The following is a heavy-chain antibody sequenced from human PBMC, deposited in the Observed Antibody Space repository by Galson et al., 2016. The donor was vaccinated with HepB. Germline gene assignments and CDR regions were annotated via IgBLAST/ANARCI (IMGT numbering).Heavy chain of an antibody. CDR1: GYTFNTYG. CDR3: ARDGDSAAGKVFHH. CDR2: ISTYSGNT. Sequence: SVKVSCKASGYTFNTYGISWVRQAPGQGLEWMGWISTYSGNTNYAQKVQGRVTMTTDTSTSTAYMELRSLTSDDTAVYYCARDGDSAAGKVFHHWGQGTLVTVSS. D-gene: IGHD6-13*01. J-gene: IGHJ1*01. V-gene: IGHV1-18*01.